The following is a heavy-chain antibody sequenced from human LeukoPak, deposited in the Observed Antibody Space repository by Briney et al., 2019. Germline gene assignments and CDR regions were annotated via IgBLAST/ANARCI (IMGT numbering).Heavy chain of an antibody. J-gene: IGHJ3*01. CDR2: IYPGDSGP. CDR1: GYSFTSYC. CDR3: GMSGDRVPLQDDVFDV. D-gene: IGHD1-26*01. Sequence: NTGESLKISCKVSGYSFTSYCIGWVRQMPGKGLEWMGIIYPGDSGPTYSPSFQGQVIISVDKSINTAYLQWSSLQASDTAMYYCGMSGDRVPLQDDVFDVWGQGTMVTVST. V-gene: IGHV5-51*01.